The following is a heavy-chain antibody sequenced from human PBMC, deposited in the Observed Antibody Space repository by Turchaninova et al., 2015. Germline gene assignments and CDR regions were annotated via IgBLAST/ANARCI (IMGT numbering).Heavy chain of an antibody. Sequence: GESGGDLVQPGRSLRLSCAASGFTFDDFAINWVRQAPGKGLEWVSGISWNSNNIVYADSVRGRFTISRDNAQNSLYLQMSTLRTEDTALYYCARKSIPRGSGTSIYWNFDLWGRGTLVTVSS. CDR3: ARKSIPRGSGTSIYWNFDL. CDR1: GFTFDDFA. V-gene: IGHV3-9*01. CDR2: ISWNSNNI. D-gene: IGHD3-10*01. J-gene: IGHJ2*01.